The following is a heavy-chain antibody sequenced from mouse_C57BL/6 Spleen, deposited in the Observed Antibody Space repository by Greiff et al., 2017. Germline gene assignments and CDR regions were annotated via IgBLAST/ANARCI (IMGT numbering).Heavy chain of an antibody. CDR3: ARGTTVEAWFAY. J-gene: IGHJ3*01. CDR2: IDPSDSYT. V-gene: IGHV1-69*01. D-gene: IGHD1-1*01. Sequence: QVQLQQSGAELVMPGASVKLSCKASGYTFTSYWMHWVKQRPGQGLEWIGEIDPSDSYTNYNQKFKGKSTLTVDKSSSTAYMQLSSLTSEDSAVYYCARGTTVEAWFAYWGQGTLVTVSA. CDR1: GYTFTSYW.